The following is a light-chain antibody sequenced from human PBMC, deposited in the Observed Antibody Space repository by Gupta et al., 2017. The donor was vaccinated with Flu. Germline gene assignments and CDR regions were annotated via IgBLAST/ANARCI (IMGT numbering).Light chain of an antibody. V-gene: IGKV3-20*01. J-gene: IGKJ1*01. Sequence: GTLSLSQGDRANLACRASQSVSSSYLAWYKQKPGQAPRLLSYGASSRATGIPDRLSGSGSGRDFTLTISRMETEDFAVYYCKQYGSAAWTFGQGTKVEI. CDR2: GAS. CDR1: QSVSSSY. CDR3: KQYGSAAWT.